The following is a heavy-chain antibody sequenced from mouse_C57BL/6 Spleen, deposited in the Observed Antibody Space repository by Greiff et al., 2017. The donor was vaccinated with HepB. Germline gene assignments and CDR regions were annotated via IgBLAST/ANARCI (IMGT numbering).Heavy chain of an antibody. CDR2: ISSGSSTI. J-gene: IGHJ2*01. CDR3: ARGRLRLYYFDY. Sequence: EVQLVESGGGLVKPGGSLKLSCAASGFTFSDYGMHWVRQAPEKGLEWVAYISSGSSTIYYADTVKGRFIISRDNAKNTLFLQMTSLRSEDTAMYYCARGRLRLYYFDYWGQGTTLTVSS. CDR1: GFTFSDYG. D-gene: IGHD2-4*01. V-gene: IGHV5-17*01.